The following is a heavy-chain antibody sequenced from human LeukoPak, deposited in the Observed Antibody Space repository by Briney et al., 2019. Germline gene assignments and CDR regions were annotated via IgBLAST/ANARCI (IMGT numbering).Heavy chain of an antibody. CDR1: GGSFNNYY. CDR2: INHSGST. V-gene: IGHV4-34*01. Sequence: PSETLSLTCAVYGGSFNNYYWSWIRQPPGQGLEWIGEINHSGSTNYNPSLKSRVTISVDTSKNQFSLKLSSVTAADTAVYYCARRRPATGRVNDYSCGLAFDVWGQGTMVTVSS. CDR3: ARRRPATGRVNDYSCGLAFDV. J-gene: IGHJ3*01. D-gene: IGHD6-25*01.